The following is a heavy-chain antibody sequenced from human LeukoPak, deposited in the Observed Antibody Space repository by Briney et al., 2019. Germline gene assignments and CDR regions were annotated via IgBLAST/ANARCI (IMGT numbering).Heavy chain of an antibody. J-gene: IGHJ3*02. CDR2: VYENDIS. D-gene: IGHD5-12*01. V-gene: IGHV4-59*11. CDR3: ARGLVLATDEAFDI. Sequence: SETLSLTCSVSGVSIRSHFWSWLRHSPGRGLEWMGFVYENDISNFNPSLESRVTILLDRSKSQFSLKLRSVTAADTAVYYCARGLVLATDEAFDIWGPGTMGTVSS. CDR1: GVSIRSHF.